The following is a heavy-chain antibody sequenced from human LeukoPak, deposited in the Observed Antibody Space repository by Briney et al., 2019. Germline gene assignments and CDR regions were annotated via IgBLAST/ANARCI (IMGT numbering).Heavy chain of an antibody. J-gene: IGHJ4*02. CDR2: ISAYNGNT. CDR3: ARVAAGGVIVGVGYFDY. Sequence: ASVKVSCKASGGTFSSYAISWVRQAPGQGLEWMGWISAYNGNTNYAQKLQGRVTMTTDTSTSTAYMELRSLRSDDTAVYYCARVAAGGVIVGVGYFDYWGQGTLVTVSS. D-gene: IGHD3-16*02. CDR1: GGTFSSYA. V-gene: IGHV1-18*01.